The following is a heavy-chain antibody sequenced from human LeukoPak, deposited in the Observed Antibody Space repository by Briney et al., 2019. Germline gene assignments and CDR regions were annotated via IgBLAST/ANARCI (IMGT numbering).Heavy chain of an antibody. J-gene: IGHJ6*01. D-gene: IGHD3-3*01. CDR1: GYTFPSYD. Sequence: SVKVSFKASGYTFPSYDINWVRPATAQGLEWMGWKNPNSGNTGYVQKFQGRLIINRNTPISTVYMELSSLRSEDTDVYYCARAPHYDFGSGLATRRYDYYGMDVWGQGTTVTVSS. CDR2: KNPNSGNT. V-gene: IGHV1-8*01. CDR3: ARAPHYDFGSGLATRRYDYYGMDV.